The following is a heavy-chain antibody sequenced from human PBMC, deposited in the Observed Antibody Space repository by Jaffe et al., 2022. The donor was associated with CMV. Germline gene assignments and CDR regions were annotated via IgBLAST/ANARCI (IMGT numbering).Heavy chain of an antibody. V-gene: IGHV1-2*02. CDR2: INPNSGAT. J-gene: IGHJ3*02. CDR1: GYPFTGYY. D-gene: IGHD2-15*01. Sequence: QVHLVQSGAEVTKPGASVKVSCKTSGYPFTGYYMHWVRQAPGQGLEWMGWINPNSGATKFAQNFQGRVTMTRDTSISTAYMELSRLRINDTAVYYCARVSNECSTPTCYNAAFDIWGQGTMVTV. CDR3: ARVSNECSTPTCYNAAFDI.